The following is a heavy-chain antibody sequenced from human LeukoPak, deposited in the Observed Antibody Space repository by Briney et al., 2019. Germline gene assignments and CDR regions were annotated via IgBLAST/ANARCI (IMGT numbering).Heavy chain of an antibody. D-gene: IGHD6-19*01. CDR2: MDPNSGNT. CDR3: ARGLKQWLVLLGY. J-gene: IGHJ4*02. V-gene: IGHV1-8*01. CDR1: GYTFTSYD. Sequence: ASVKVSCKASGYTFTSYDINWVRQATGQGLEWMGWMDPNSGNTGYAQKFQGRVTMTRNTSISTAYMELSSPRSEDTAVYYCARGLKQWLVLLGYWGQGTLVTVSS.